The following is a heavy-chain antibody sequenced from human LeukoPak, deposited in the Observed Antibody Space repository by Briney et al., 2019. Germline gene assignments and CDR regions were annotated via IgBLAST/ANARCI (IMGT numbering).Heavy chain of an antibody. Sequence: PGRSLRLSCAASGFTFSSYGMHWVRQALGKGLEWVAVISYDGSNKYYADSVKGRFTISRDNSKNTLYLQMNSLRAEDTAVYYCAKEYDYWGQGTLVTVSS. V-gene: IGHV3-30*18. J-gene: IGHJ4*02. CDR2: ISYDGSNK. CDR3: AKEYDY. CDR1: GFTFSSYG.